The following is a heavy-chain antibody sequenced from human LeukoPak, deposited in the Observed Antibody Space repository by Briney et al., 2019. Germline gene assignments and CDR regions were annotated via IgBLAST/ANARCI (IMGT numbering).Heavy chain of an antibody. CDR1: GFTFSDYY. J-gene: IGHJ4*02. Sequence: GGSLRLSCAASGFTFSDYYMTWIRQAPGKGLEWVSYICSGSTTISYADSVKGRFTISRDNAKDSLYLQMNSLRAEDTAVYYCARSYYYDSSGYYYVGYWGQGTLVTVSS. CDR2: ICSGSTTI. V-gene: IGHV3-11*01. CDR3: ARSYYYDSSGYYYVGY. D-gene: IGHD3-22*01.